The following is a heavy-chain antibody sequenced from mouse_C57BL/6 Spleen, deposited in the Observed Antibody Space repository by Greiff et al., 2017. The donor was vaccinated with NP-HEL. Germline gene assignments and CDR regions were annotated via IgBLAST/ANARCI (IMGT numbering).Heavy chain of an antibody. J-gene: IGHJ4*01. V-gene: IGHV5-16*01. CDR2: INYDGSST. D-gene: IGHD1-1*01. CDR3: AREYYGSSHYAMDY. CDR1: GFTFSDYY. Sequence: EVQLVESEGGLVQPGSSMKLSCTASGFTFSDYYMAWVRQVPEKGLEWVANINYDGSSTYYLDSLKSRFIISRDNAKNILYLQMSSLKSEDTATYYCAREYYGSSHYAMDYWGQGTSVTVSS.